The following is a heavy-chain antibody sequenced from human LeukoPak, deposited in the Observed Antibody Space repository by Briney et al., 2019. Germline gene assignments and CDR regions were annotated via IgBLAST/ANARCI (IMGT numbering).Heavy chain of an antibody. J-gene: IGHJ4*02. CDR2: IRYDGSNK. D-gene: IGHD3-10*01. CDR3: AKDSGSYYTSDC. Sequence: GGSLRLSCAASAFTFNNYDMHWVRQAPGKGLEWVAFIRYDGSNKYYADFVKGRFTISRDNSKNTLYLLMNSLRAEGTAVYYCAKDSGSYYTSDCWGQGTLVTVSS. CDR1: AFTFNNYD. V-gene: IGHV3-30*02.